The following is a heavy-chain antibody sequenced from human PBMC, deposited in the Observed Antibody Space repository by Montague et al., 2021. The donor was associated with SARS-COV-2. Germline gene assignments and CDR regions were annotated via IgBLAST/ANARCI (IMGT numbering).Heavy chain of an antibody. CDR1: GASIRDYY. V-gene: IGHV4-59*01. D-gene: IGHD5-12*01. Sequence: SETLSLTCTVSGASIRDYYWSWIRQPPGKGLEWIGYIYESGSTKSNPSLTSRLIMSVDTSRNQFSLTLRSVTTADTAVYYCARDRGLSGFYGYDTLYFYGFDVWGQGTPVIVSS. CDR2: IYESGST. J-gene: IGHJ6*02. CDR3: ARDRGLSGFYGYDTLYFYGFDV.